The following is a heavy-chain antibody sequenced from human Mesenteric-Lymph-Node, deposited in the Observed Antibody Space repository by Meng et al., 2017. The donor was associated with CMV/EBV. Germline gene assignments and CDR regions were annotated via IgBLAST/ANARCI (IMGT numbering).Heavy chain of an antibody. CDR1: GGSFSGYY. Sequence: QVKLEQWGAGVLKPSETLALTCAVYGGSFSGYYWSWSRQPPGKGLEWIGEINHSGSTNYNPSLKSRVTISVDTSKNQFSLKLSSVTAADTAVYYCARHQRWLKSEGGFNYWGQGTLVTVSS. J-gene: IGHJ4*02. D-gene: IGHD4-23*01. V-gene: IGHV4-34*01. CDR3: ARHQRWLKSEGGFNY. CDR2: INHSGST.